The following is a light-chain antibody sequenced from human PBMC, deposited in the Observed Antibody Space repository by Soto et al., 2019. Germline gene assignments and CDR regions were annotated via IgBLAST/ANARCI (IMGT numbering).Light chain of an antibody. J-gene: IGLJ3*02. CDR1: SSDVGAYKY. V-gene: IGLV2-8*01. CDR2: EVT. Sequence: QSALTQPPSASGSPGQSVTISCTGTSSDVGAYKYVSWYQQYPGKAPKLMIYEVTKRPSGVPDRCSGSKSGNTASLTVSGLQAKDGADYYCTSYVGNDIWVFGGGTQLTVL. CDR3: TSYVGNDIWV.